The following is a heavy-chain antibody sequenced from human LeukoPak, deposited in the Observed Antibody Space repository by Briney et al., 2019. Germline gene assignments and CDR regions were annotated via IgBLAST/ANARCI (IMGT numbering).Heavy chain of an antibody. V-gene: IGHV3-23*01. CDR3: ARESPEGAFDI. CDR1: GFTFSSYA. Sequence: GGSLRLSCAASGFTFSSYAMSWVRQAPGKGLEWVSAISGSGGSTYYADSVKGRFTISRDNAKNSLYLQMNSLRAEDTALYHCARESPEGAFDIWGQGTMVTVSS. J-gene: IGHJ3*02. CDR2: ISGSGGST.